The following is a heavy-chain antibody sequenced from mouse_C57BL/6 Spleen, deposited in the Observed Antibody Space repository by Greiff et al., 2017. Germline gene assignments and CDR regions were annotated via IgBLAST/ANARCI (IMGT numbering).Heavy chain of an antibody. J-gene: IGHJ4*01. CDR1: GFTFTDYY. CDR3: ARGTTVVAKDYAMDY. V-gene: IGHV7-3*01. CDR2: IRNKANGYTT. D-gene: IGHD1-1*01. Sequence: EVKLVESGGGLVQPGGSLSLSCAASGFTFTDYYMSWVRQPPGKALEWLGFIRNKANGYTTEYSASVKGRFTISRDNSQSILYLQMNALRAEDSATYYCARGTTVVAKDYAMDYWGQGTSVTVSS.